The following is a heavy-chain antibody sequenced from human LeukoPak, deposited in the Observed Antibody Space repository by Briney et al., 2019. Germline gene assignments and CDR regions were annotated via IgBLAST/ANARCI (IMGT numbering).Heavy chain of an antibody. V-gene: IGHV4-4*07. Sequence: SETLSLTCTVSGGSISSYYWSWIRQPAGKGLEWIGRIYASGSTNYNPSLKSRVTMSVDTSKNQFSLKLSSVTAADTAVYYCARDWAYTDAFDIWGQGTMVTVSS. CDR1: GGSISSYY. D-gene: IGHD1-1*01. CDR2: IYASGST. J-gene: IGHJ3*02. CDR3: ARDWAYTDAFDI.